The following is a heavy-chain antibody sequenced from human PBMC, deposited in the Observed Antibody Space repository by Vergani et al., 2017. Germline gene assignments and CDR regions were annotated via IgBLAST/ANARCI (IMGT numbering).Heavy chain of an antibody. Sequence: EVQLLESGGDLVQPGGSLRLSCAASGFSFPGYAMSWVRQAPGKGLEWVSSVSGSSATPYYADSVKGRFIISRDNSKNTLFLHMNSLRPEDTAVYYCAKVGRSEVAGTFGAFDIWGQGTMVTVSS. D-gene: IGHD6-19*01. V-gene: IGHV3-23*01. CDR3: AKVGRSEVAGTFGAFDI. CDR1: GFSFPGYA. CDR2: VSGSSATP. J-gene: IGHJ3*02.